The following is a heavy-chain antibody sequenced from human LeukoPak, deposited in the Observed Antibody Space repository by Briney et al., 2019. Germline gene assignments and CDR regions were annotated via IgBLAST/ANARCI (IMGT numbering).Heavy chain of an antibody. CDR2: IYYSGST. Sequence: SETLSLTCTVSGGSISSYYWSWIRQPPGKGLEWIGYIYYSGSTNYNPSLKSRVTISVDTSKNQFSLKLSSVTAADTAVYYCVRGLSNYYYYGMDAWGQGTTVTVSS. J-gene: IGHJ6*02. D-gene: IGHD6-6*01. CDR1: GGSISSYY. V-gene: IGHV4-59*01. CDR3: VRGLSNYYYYGMDA.